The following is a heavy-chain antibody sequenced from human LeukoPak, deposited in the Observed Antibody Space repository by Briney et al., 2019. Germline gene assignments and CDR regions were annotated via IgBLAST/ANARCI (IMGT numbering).Heavy chain of an antibody. CDR3: TGDFGSESRVGY. D-gene: IGHD3-10*01. J-gene: IGHJ4*02. Sequence: GESLKISCKGSGYSFTSYWIGWVRQMPGKGLEWMGIVHPGDSATTYSPSFEGQVTISADKSISTAYLQWSSLKASDTAMYYCTGDFGSESRVGYWGQGTLVTVSS. V-gene: IGHV5-51*01. CDR2: VHPGDSAT. CDR1: GYSFTSYW.